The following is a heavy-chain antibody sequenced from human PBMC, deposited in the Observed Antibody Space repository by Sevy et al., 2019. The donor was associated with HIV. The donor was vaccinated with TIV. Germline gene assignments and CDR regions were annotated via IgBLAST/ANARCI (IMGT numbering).Heavy chain of an antibody. D-gene: IGHD6-13*01. CDR2: IKSKTDGGTT. CDR1: GFTFSNAW. Sequence: GGSLRLSCAASGFTFSNAWMSWVRQAPGKGLEWVGRIKSKTDGGTTDYAAPVKGRFTISRDDSKNTLYLQMNSLKTEDTAVYYCTTDKGPGPSIAAAGSAAYWGQGTLVTVSS. V-gene: IGHV3-15*01. CDR3: TTDKGPGPSIAAAGSAAY. J-gene: IGHJ4*02.